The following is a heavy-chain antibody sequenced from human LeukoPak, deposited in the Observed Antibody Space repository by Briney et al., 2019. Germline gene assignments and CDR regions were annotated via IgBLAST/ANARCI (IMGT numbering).Heavy chain of an antibody. V-gene: IGHV3-7*01. J-gene: IGHJ4*02. CDR1: GFTVSSNY. Sequence: PGGSLRLSCAASGFTVSSNYMTWVRQAPGKGLEWVANIKQDGGEKYYVDSVQGRFTISRDNAKNSLYLQMNSLRVEDTAIYYCARVGCSSASCFPDFWGQGTLVTVSS. D-gene: IGHD2-2*01. CDR2: IKQDGGEK. CDR3: ARVGCSSASCFPDF.